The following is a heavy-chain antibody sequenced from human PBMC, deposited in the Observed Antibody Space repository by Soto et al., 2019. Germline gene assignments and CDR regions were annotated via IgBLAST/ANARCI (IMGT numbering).Heavy chain of an antibody. CDR3: GAGRYFSDY. CDR1: GFNFRTYG. CDR2: IYDDGRNK. Sequence: QVQLVESGGGVVQPGRSLGLSCAASGFNFRTYGMHWVRQAPGKGLEWVALIYDDGRNKFYPDSVKGRFSISRDNSKNTVDLQMNNLRDEDTAVYYCGAGRYFSDYWGQGALVTVTS. V-gene: IGHV3-33*01. J-gene: IGHJ4*02. D-gene: IGHD1-26*01.